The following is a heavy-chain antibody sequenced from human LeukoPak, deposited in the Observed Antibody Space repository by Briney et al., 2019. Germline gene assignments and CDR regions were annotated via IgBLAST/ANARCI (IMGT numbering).Heavy chain of an antibody. J-gene: IGHJ4*02. CDR1: GFILNIYR. D-gene: IGHD6-19*01. Sequence: GGSLRLSCAASGFILNIYRMNWVRQAPGKGLEWVSYITSDSATIYYADSVKGRFTISRDNAKNSLYLQINSLRAEDTAVYYCARGVTVTGGGFDYWGQGTLVTVSS. CDR2: ITSDSATI. CDR3: ARGVTVTGGGFDY. V-gene: IGHV3-48*01.